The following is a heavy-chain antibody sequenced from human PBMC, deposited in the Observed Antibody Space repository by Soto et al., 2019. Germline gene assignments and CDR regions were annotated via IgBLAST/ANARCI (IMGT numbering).Heavy chain of an antibody. J-gene: IGHJ3*02. Sequence: PSETLSLTCAVYGGSFSGYYWSWIRQPPGKGLEWIGEINHSGSTNYNPSLKSRVTISVDTSKNQFSLKLSSVTAADTAIYYCARVIGGYDAFDIWGQGTMVTVSS. D-gene: IGHD2-21*01. V-gene: IGHV4-34*01. CDR3: ARVIGGYDAFDI. CDR1: GGSFSGYY. CDR2: INHSGST.